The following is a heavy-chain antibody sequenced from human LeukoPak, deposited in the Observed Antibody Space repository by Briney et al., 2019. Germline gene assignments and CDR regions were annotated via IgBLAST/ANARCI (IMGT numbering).Heavy chain of an antibody. CDR1: GYTFTSYG. D-gene: IGHD3-10*01. J-gene: IGHJ6*02. CDR3: ARDSGSYNYYYGMDV. V-gene: IGHV1-18*01. CDR2: ISAYNGNT. Sequence: ASVKVSCKASGYTFTSYGNSWVRQAPGQGLEWMGWISAYNGNTNYAQKLQGRVTMTTDTSTSTAYMELRSLRSDDTAVYYCARDSGSYNYYYGMDVWGQGTTVTVSS.